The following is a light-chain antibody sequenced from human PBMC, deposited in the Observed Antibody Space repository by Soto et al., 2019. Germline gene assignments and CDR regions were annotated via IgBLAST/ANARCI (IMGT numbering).Light chain of an antibody. Sequence: EIVLTQSPGTLSLSPGERATLSCRASQSISSNSLAWYQQRPGQPPRLLFYVASSRAPGIPDRFSGSGSGTDFTLTISRLEPEDFAVYYCQHYDPSPWTFGQGTKVEIK. J-gene: IGKJ1*01. CDR3: QHYDPSPWT. CDR1: QSISSNS. V-gene: IGKV3-20*01. CDR2: VAS.